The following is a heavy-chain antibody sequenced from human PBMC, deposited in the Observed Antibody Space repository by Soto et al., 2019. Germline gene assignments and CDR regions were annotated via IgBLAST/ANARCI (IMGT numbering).Heavy chain of an antibody. V-gene: IGHV4-4*07. CDR1: GGSISSYY. D-gene: IGHD3-3*01. CDR3: ARTPQYYDFWSGYGISYYFDY. J-gene: IGHJ4*02. Sequence: QVQLQESGPGLVKPSETLSLTCTVSGGSISSYYWSWIRQPAGKGLEWIGRIYTSGSTNYNPSLKSRVTMSVDTSKNQFSLKLSSVTAADTAVYYCARTPQYYDFWSGYGISYYFDYWGQGTLVTVSS. CDR2: IYTSGST.